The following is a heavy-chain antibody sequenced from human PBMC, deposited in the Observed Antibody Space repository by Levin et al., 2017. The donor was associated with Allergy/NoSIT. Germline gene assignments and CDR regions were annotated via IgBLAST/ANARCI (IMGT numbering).Heavy chain of an antibody. CDR2: ISSSDPTI. V-gene: IGHV3-11*01. Sequence: GGSLRLSCAASGFTFSDYYMSWIRQAPGKGLEWISYISSSDPTIYYAESVKGRFTISRDNAKNSLYLQMNSLRAEDTAVYYCAREVTTDYYYVVDVWGQGTTVTVSS. CDR3: AREVTTDYYYVVDV. CDR1: GFTFSDYY. J-gene: IGHJ6*02. D-gene: IGHD4-11*01.